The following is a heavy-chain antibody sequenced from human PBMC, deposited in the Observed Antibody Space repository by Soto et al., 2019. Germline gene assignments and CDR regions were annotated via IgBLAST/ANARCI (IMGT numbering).Heavy chain of an antibody. CDR2: INPRDGRT. Sequence: QVQLVQSGAEVKKPGASVKVSCQASGYTLTNYYLHWVRQGPGQGLEWMGIINPRDGRTKYQQKFQGRVTMTSETSTNRVYLELSTLTSEDTAVYYCARADNDFWSGYETSVDDYFGMDVWGQGTTVTVSS. CDR3: ARADNDFWSGYETSVDDYFGMDV. V-gene: IGHV1-46*01. D-gene: IGHD3-3*01. CDR1: GYTLTNYY. J-gene: IGHJ6*02.